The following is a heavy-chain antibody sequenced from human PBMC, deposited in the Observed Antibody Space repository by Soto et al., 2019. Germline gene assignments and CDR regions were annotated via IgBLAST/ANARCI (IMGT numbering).Heavy chain of an antibody. CDR3: ARDQNVGRGRSSPLDY. V-gene: IGHV4-4*02. CDR1: GGSISSSNW. CDR2: IYHSGRT. J-gene: IGHJ4*02. Sequence: QVQLQESGPGLVKPSGTLSLTCAVSGGSISSSNWWSWVRQPPGKGLEWIGEIYHSGRTNYNPSLKGRVTISVDKSKNQFSLKLSSVTAADTAVYYCARDQNVGRGRSSPLDYWGQGTLVTVSS. D-gene: IGHD6-6*01.